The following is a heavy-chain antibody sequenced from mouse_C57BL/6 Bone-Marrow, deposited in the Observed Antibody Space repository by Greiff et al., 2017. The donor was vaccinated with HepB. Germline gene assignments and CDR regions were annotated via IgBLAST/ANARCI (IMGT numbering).Heavy chain of an antibody. CDR1: GYTFTDYE. D-gene: IGHD2-4*01. V-gene: IGHV1-15*01. Sequence: VKLQESGAELVRPGASVTLSCKASGYTFTDYEMHWVKQTPVHGLEWIGAIDPETGGTAYNQKFKGKAILTADKSSSTAYMELRSLTSEDSAVYYCTRGEDYDWAYWGQGTLVTVSA. CDR3: TRGEDYDWAY. J-gene: IGHJ3*01. CDR2: IDPETGGT.